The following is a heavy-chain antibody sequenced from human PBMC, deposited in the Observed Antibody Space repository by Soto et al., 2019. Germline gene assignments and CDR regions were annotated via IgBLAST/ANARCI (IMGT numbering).Heavy chain of an antibody. V-gene: IGHV4-34*01. J-gene: IGHJ5*02. CDR2: INHSGST. D-gene: IGHD3-10*01. CDR3: ARDTHGSGSYYRIWSSVLFDP. CDR1: GGSFSGYY. Sequence: PSETLSLTCAVYGGSFSGYYWSWIRQPPGKGLEWIGEINHSGSTNYNPSLKSRVTISVDTSKNQFSLKLSSVTAADTAVYYCARDTHGSGSYYRIWSSVLFDPWGQRTLVTVSS.